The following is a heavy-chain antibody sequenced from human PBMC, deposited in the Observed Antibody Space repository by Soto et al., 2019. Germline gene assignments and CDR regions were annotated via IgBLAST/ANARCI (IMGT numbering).Heavy chain of an antibody. CDR2: ISSSSSTI. CDR3: ARRPPVMITFGGVISNVFDY. J-gene: IGHJ4*02. V-gene: IGHV3-48*01. D-gene: IGHD3-16*02. CDR1: GFTFSSYS. Sequence: EVQLVESGGGLVQPGGSLRLSCAASGFTFSSYSMNWVRQAPGKGLEWVSYISSSSSTIYYADSVKSRFTISRDNAKNSLYLQINSLRAEDTAVYYCARRPPVMITFGGVISNVFDYWGQGTLVPVSS.